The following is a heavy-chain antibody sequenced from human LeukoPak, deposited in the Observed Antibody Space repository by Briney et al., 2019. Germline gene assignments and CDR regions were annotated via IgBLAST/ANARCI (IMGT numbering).Heavy chain of an antibody. J-gene: IGHJ4*02. D-gene: IGHD3-10*01. CDR2: VYSGGDS. CDR1: GFTFSNYG. V-gene: IGHV3-53*01. Sequence: GRSLRLSCAASGFTFSNYGMHWVRQAPGKGLEWVSVVYSGGDSYYADSVKGRFTISRDNSKNTLYLQMNSLRAKDTAVYYCARGTTMVRYWGQGTLVTVSS. CDR3: ARGTTMVRY.